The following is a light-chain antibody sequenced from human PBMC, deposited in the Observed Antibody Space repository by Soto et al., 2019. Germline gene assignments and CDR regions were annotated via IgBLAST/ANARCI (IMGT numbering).Light chain of an antibody. Sequence: QSVLTQPPSVSGAPGQRVTISCTGSFFIIGAGYNVHWYQQLPGTAPKLLIYGNTNRPSGVPDRFSGSKSGTSASLAITGLQIEDEGDYYCQSYDSRLNWVFGGGTKVTVL. CDR3: QSYDSRLNWV. V-gene: IGLV1-40*01. CDR2: GNT. CDR1: FFIIGAGYN. J-gene: IGLJ3*02.